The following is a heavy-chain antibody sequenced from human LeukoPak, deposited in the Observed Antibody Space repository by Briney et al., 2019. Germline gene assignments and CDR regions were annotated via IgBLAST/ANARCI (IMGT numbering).Heavy chain of an antibody. CDR1: NYSISSGYY. D-gene: IGHD2-21*01. Sequence: SETLSLTCTVSNYSISSGYYWAWIRQPPGKGLEWIGNIYHSGNTYYNPSLKSRVSLSVDTSENQFSLKLSSVTAADTAVYYCATSIGWPNVFDHWGQGILVTVSS. V-gene: IGHV4-38-2*02. CDR2: IYHSGNT. CDR3: ATSIGWPNVFDH. J-gene: IGHJ4*02.